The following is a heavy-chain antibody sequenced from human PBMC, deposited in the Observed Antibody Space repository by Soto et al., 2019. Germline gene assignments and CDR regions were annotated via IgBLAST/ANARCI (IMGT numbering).Heavy chain of an antibody. Sequence: QVKLQQWGAGLLAPSETLSLTCAVYGGSLSGYYWSWIRQYPGKGLEWIGEINRSGSTIYNPSLKSRIALLVDTPRNQFSLRLSSVTAADAAVYYCARRPLNYDLWSGTAKPFDCWGQGTLVTVSS. CDR1: GGSLSGYY. CDR3: ARRPLNYDLWSGTAKPFDC. V-gene: IGHV4-34*01. CDR2: INRSGST. D-gene: IGHD3-3*01. J-gene: IGHJ4*02.